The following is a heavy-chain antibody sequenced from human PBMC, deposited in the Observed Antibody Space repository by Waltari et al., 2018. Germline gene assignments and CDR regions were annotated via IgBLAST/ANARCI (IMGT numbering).Heavy chain of an antibody. V-gene: IGHV1-24*01. Sequence: QVQLVQSGAEVKKPGASVKVSCKVSGYPLTELPMPWVRQAPGKGFEWMGGFDPEDGETIYAQKFQGRVTMTEDTSTDTAYMELSSLRSEDTAVYYCGGGLRPAGWFDPWGQGTLVTVSS. J-gene: IGHJ5*02. CDR3: GGGLRPAGWFDP. CDR2: FDPEDGET. D-gene: IGHD5-12*01. CDR1: GYPLTELP.